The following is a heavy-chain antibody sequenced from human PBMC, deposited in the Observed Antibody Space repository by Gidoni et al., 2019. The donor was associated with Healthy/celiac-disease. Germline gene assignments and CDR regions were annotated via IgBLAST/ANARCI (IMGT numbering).Heavy chain of an antibody. CDR3: ARSPYCSGGSCYGGYYYYYGMDV. Sequence: QVQLQESGPGLVKPSQTLSLTCTFSGGSISSGGYYWSWLRQHPGKGLEWIGYIYYSGSTYYNPSLKSRVTISVDTSKNQFSLKLSSVTAADTAVYYCARSPYCSGGSCYGGYYYYYGMDVWGQGTTVTVSS. CDR1: GGSISSGGYY. D-gene: IGHD2-15*01. J-gene: IGHJ6*02. V-gene: IGHV4-31*03. CDR2: IYYSGST.